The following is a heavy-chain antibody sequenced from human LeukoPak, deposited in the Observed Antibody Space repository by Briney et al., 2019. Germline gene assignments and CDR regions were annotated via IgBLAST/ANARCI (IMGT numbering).Heavy chain of an antibody. CDR3: ARTAGIAVAGHKYYFDY. D-gene: IGHD6-19*01. J-gene: IGHJ4*02. CDR2: INPSGGST. CDR1: GYTFTSYY. Sequence: GASVKVSCKASGYTFTSYYMHWVRQAPGQGLEWMGMINPSGGSTSYAQKFQGRVTMTRDTSTSTVYMELSSLRSEDTAVYYCARTAGIAVAGHKYYFDYWGQGTLVTFSS. V-gene: IGHV1-46*01.